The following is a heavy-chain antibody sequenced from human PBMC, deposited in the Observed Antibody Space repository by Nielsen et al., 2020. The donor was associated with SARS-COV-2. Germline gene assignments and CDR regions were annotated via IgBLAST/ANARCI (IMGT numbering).Heavy chain of an antibody. CDR1: GFTFSSYY. J-gene: IGHJ5*02. Sequence: ASVKVSCKASGFTFSSYYMHWVRQAPGQGLGWMGVINPSGTITIYAQKFQGRVSVTRDTSTSTAYMELSSLRSEDTAVYYCATAPGIATATTGWFDPWGQGTLVTVSS. CDR3: ATAPGIATATTGWFDP. V-gene: IGHV1-46*01. CDR2: INPSGTIT. D-gene: IGHD6-13*01.